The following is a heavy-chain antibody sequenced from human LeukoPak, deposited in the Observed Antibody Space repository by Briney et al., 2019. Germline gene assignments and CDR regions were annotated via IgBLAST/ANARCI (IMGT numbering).Heavy chain of an antibody. D-gene: IGHD3-10*01. Sequence: GGSLRLSCAASGFTFSSYSMNWVRQAPGKGLEWVSSISSSSSYIYYADSVKGRFTISRDNAKNSLYLQMNSLRAEDTAVYYCARDFVVRGVEFDYWGQGTLVTVSS. CDR3: ARDFVVRGVEFDY. CDR1: GFTFSSYS. CDR2: ISSSSSYI. V-gene: IGHV3-21*01. J-gene: IGHJ4*02.